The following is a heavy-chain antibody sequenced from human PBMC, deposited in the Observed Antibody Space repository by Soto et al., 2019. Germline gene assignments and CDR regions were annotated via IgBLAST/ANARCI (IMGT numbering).Heavy chain of an antibody. V-gene: IGHV3-30-3*01. D-gene: IGHD2-2*01. CDR2: ISYDGSNK. CDR1: GFTFSSYA. Sequence: QVQLVESGGGVVQPGRSLRLSCAASGFTFSSYAMHWVRQAPGKGLEWVAVISYDGSNKYYADSVKGRFTISRDNSKNTLYLQMNCLRAEDTAVYYCARPRYCSSTSCPGDYFDYWGQGTLVTVSS. CDR3: ARPRYCSSTSCPGDYFDY. J-gene: IGHJ4*02.